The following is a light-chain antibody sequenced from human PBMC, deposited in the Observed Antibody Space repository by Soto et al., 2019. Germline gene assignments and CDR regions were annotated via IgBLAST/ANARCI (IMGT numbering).Light chain of an antibody. V-gene: IGKV3-20*01. J-gene: IGKJ4*01. Sequence: EIVLTQSPGTLSLSPGERATLSCRASQSVSTSYLAWYQQKPGQAPRLLIYGASSRATGIPDRFSGSGSGADFTLTISRLELEDFSVYYCQQYGSVPLTFGGGTKGEIK. CDR3: QQYGSVPLT. CDR1: QSVSTSY. CDR2: GAS.